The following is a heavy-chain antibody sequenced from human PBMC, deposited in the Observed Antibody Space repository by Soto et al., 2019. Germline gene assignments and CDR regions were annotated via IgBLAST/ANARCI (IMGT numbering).Heavy chain of an antibody. CDR2: ISSSGSTI. D-gene: IGHD3-3*02. V-gene: IGHV3-48*03. Sequence: GGSLRLSCAASGFTFRSYEMNWVRQAPGKGLEWVSYISSSGSTIYYADSVKGRFTISRDNAKNSLYLQMNSLRAEDTAVYYCARVLGTSPAFDYWGQGTLVTVSS. CDR3: ARVLGTSPAFDY. CDR1: GFTFRSYE. J-gene: IGHJ4*02.